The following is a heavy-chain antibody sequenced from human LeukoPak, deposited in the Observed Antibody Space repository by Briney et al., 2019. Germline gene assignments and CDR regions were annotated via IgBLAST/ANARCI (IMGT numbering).Heavy chain of an antibody. J-gene: IGHJ5*02. CDR2: ISGSGGST. CDR1: GFTFSSYA. V-gene: IGHV3-23*01. CDR3: AKDSQYCSGGSCHSTGFDP. Sequence: GGSLGLSCAASGFTFSSYAMSWVRQAPGKGLEWVSAISGSGGSTYYADSVKGRFTISRDNSKNTLYLQMNSLRAEDTAVYYCAKDSQYCSGGSCHSTGFDPWGQGTLVTVSS. D-gene: IGHD2-15*01.